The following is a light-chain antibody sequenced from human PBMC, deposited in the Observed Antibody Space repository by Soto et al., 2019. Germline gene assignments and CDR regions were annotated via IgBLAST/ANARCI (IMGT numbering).Light chain of an antibody. CDR1: QGVVIY. CDR2: DAS. Sequence: TVLTQSPGTLSSSPGERASLSCMAIQGVVIYLALYQQKPGQAPRLLIYDASNRATGIPARFSGSGSETDFTLTISSLEPEDFAVYYCHQRSSWPQSFGQGTKVDIK. V-gene: IGKV3-11*01. CDR3: HQRSSWPQS. J-gene: IGKJ1*01.